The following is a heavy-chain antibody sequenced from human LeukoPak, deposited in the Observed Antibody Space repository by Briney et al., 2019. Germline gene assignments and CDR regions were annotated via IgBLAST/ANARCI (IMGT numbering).Heavy chain of an antibody. CDR2: IYHSGST. D-gene: IGHD3-10*01. CDR3: ARQMTGATFDY. V-gene: IGHV4-30-2*01. CDR1: GGSISXXXXY. Sequence: VSGGSISXXXXYWSXXRQPPXXGXEWIGYIYHSGSTYYNPSLKSRVTISVDRSKNQFSLKLSSVTAADTAVYYCARQMTGATFDYWGQGTLVTVSS. J-gene: IGHJ4*02.